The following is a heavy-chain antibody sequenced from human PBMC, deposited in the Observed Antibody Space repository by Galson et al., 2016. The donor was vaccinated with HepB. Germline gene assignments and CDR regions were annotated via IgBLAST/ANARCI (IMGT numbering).Heavy chain of an antibody. CDR3: ARRLDTQGRIGGWAWGMDV. Sequence: SLRLSCAASGFTFNSYWMSWVRQAPGKGLEWLANINQGGSDRKYVDSVMGRFPISRDNAKNSLYLQMNSLTTEDTAVYFCARRLDTQGRIGGWAWGMDVWGQGTTVTVSS. D-gene: IGHD3-10*01. V-gene: IGHV3-7*01. J-gene: IGHJ6*02. CDR2: INQGGSDR. CDR1: GFTFNSYW.